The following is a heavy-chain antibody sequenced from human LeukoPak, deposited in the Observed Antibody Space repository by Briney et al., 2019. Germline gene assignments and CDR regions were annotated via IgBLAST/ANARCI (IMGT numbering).Heavy chain of an antibody. CDR2: ISGSGGST. Sequence: GGSLRLSCAASGFTFSSYAMSWVRQAPGKGLEWVSAISGSGGSTYYADSGKGRFTISRDNSKNTLYLQMNSLRAEDTAVYYCAKWEDTMIVVVRGNDYWGQGTLVTVSS. CDR3: AKWEDTMIVVVRGNDY. CDR1: GFTFSSYA. J-gene: IGHJ4*02. D-gene: IGHD3-22*01. V-gene: IGHV3-23*01.